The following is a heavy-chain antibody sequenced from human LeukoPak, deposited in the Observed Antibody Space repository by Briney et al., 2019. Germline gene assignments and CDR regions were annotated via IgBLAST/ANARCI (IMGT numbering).Heavy chain of an antibody. Sequence: SGPALVKPTQTLTLTCTFSGFSLSTSGICVSWIRQPPGRALEWLARIDWDDDKYYSTSLKIRLTISKDTSKNQVVLTMTNMDPVDTATYYCARISYYDSSGYSPCFDYWGQGTLVTVSS. CDR1: GFSLSTSGIC. V-gene: IGHV2-70*11. J-gene: IGHJ4*02. D-gene: IGHD3-22*01. CDR2: IDWDDDK. CDR3: ARISYYDSSGYSPCFDY.